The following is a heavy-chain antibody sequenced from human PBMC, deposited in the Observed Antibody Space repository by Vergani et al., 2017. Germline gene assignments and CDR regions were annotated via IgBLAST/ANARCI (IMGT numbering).Heavy chain of an antibody. CDR1: GGSFSGYY. CDR2: IYYSGST. J-gene: IGHJ6*02. Sequence: QVQLQQWGAGLLKPSETLSLTCAVYGGSFSGYYWSWIRQPPGKGLEWIGYIYYSGSTNYNPSLKSRVTISVDTSKNQFSLKLSSVTAADTAVYYCAREGDYYGSGSYYNYYGMDVWGQGTTVTVSS. V-gene: IGHV4-34*11. CDR3: AREGDYYGSGSYYNYYGMDV. D-gene: IGHD3-10*01.